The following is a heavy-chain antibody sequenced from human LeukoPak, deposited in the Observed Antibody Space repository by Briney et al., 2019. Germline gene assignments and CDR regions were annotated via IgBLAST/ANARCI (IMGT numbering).Heavy chain of an antibody. V-gene: IGHV1-2*02. CDR1: GYTFTGYY. CDR2: INPNSGGT. J-gene: IGHJ3*02. D-gene: IGHD3-3*01. CDR3: ARDQTPVRLLEWFDAFDI. Sequence: ASVKVSCKASGYTFTGYYMHWVRQAPGQGLEWMGWINPNSGGTNYAQKFQGRVTMTRDTSISTAYMELSRLRSDDTAVYYCARDQTPVRLLEWFDAFDIWGQGTMVTVSS.